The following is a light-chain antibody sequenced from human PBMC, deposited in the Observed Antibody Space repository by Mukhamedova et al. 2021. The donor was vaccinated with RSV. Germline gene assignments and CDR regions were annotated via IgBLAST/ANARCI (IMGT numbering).Light chain of an antibody. CDR2: GAS. CDR3: QQGFHTIRT. V-gene: IGKV1-39*01. J-gene: IGKJ1*01. Sequence: WYQRRVHGKAPKLLIYGASSLQSGVPSRFSGSGSGTDFTLTINGLQPADFTTYYCQQGFHTIRTFGQGTEVEIK.